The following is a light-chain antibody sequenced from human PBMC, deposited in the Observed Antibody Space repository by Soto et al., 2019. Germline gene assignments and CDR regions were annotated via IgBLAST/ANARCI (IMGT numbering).Light chain of an antibody. CDR3: QQYNNWPPT. Sequence: EIVMTQSPATLSVSPGARATLSCRASQSVSGNLAWYQQKPGQAPRLLIYGASTGATGIPARFSGSGSGTEFTLTISSLQSEDFAVYYCQQYNNWPPTFGQGTKVEIK. CDR2: GAS. J-gene: IGKJ1*01. CDR1: QSVSGN. V-gene: IGKV3-15*01.